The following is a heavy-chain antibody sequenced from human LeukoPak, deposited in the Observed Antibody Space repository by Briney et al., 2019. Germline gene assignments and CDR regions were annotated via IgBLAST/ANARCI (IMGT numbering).Heavy chain of an antibody. CDR1: GFTFSSYS. J-gene: IGHJ4*02. V-gene: IGHV3-21*01. Sequence: PGGSLRLSCAASGFTFSSYSMNWVRQASGKGLEWVSSISSSSSYIYYADSVKGRFTISRDNAKNSLYLQMNSLRAEDTAVYYCARDLSGYDYNPIDYWGQGTLVTVSS. CDR2: ISSSSSYI. CDR3: ARDLSGYDYNPIDY. D-gene: IGHD5-12*01.